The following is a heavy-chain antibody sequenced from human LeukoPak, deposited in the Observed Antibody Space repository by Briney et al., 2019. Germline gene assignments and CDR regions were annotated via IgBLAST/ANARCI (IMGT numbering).Heavy chain of an antibody. CDR3: ARVGCSGGSCYPDY. CDR1: GASISTSY. CDR2: IHYSGDI. D-gene: IGHD2-15*01. Sequence: SETLSLTCTVSGASISTSYWCWIRQPPGKELEWIGYIHYSGDINYNPSLKSRVTISAYTSKNQLSLKLSSVTAADTAVYYCARVGCSGGSCYPDYWGQGTLVTVSS. V-gene: IGHV4-59*01. J-gene: IGHJ4*02.